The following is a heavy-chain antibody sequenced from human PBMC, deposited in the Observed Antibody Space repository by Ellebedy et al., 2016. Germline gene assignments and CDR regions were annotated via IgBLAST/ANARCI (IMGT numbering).Heavy chain of an antibody. CDR3: ASRMVRGAHG. CDR1: GGSFSGYY. CDR2: INHSGST. V-gene: IGHV4-34*01. Sequence: SETLSLTCAVYGGSFSGYYWSWIRQPPGKGLEWIGEINHSGSTNYNPSLKSRVTISVDTSKNQFSLKLSSVTAADTAVYYCASRMVRGAHGWGQGTLVTVSS. D-gene: IGHD3-10*01. J-gene: IGHJ4*02.